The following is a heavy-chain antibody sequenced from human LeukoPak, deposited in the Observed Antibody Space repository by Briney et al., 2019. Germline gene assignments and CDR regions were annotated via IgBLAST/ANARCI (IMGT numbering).Heavy chain of an antibody. D-gene: IGHD3-22*01. Sequence: ASVTVSFTASGGTFSSYAISWVRQAPGQGLEWMGGIIPIFGTANYAQKFQGKVTITADESTSTAYMELRSLRSDDTAVYYCARGWDYDSGGRPTAYVYWGQGTLVTVSS. CDR3: ARGWDYDSGGRPTAYVY. CDR1: GGTFSSYA. V-gene: IGHV1-69*13. CDR2: IIPIFGTA. J-gene: IGHJ4*02.